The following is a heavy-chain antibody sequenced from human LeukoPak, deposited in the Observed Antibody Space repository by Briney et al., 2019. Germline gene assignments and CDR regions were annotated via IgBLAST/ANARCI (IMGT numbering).Heavy chain of an antibody. J-gene: IGHJ4*02. CDR1: GGPISSVAYY. CDR3: AKSHLGVPHDY. Sequence: SETLSLTCTVSGGPISSVAYYWGWIRQPPGKGLEWIATIHNTGSTYYNPSLKSRITISIDASRNQISLELNSVTAADTAIYYCAKSHLGVPHDYWGQGTLVTVSS. CDR2: IHNTGST. V-gene: IGHV4-39*01. D-gene: IGHD3-3*01.